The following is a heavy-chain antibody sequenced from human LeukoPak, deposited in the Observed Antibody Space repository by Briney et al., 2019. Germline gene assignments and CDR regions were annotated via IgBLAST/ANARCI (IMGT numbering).Heavy chain of an antibody. D-gene: IGHD3-10*01. Sequence: SETLSLTCTVSGGSISSGGYYWSWIRRHPGKGLEWIGYIYYSGSTYYNPSLKSRVTISVDTSKNQFSLKLSSVTAADTAVYYCARDHTSYYYGSGSYLRWFDPWGQGTLVTVSS. CDR2: IYYSGST. J-gene: IGHJ5*02. V-gene: IGHV4-31*03. CDR3: ARDHTSYYYGSGSYLRWFDP. CDR1: GGSISSGGYY.